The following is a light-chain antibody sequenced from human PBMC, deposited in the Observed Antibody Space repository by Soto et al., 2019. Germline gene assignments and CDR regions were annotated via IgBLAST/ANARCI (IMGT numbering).Light chain of an antibody. CDR2: DAS. Sequence: EVVLTQSPGTLSLSPGERATLSCRASQSVTYLAWYHHKPGQAPRLLIYDASSRATGIPARFSGSGSGTDFTLTISSLEPEDAAVYYCQQRSGWPPLTFGGGTKVEIK. CDR1: QSVTY. J-gene: IGKJ4*01. CDR3: QQRSGWPPLT. V-gene: IGKV3-11*01.